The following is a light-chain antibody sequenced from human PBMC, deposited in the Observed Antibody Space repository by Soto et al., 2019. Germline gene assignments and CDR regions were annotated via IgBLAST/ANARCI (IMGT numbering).Light chain of an antibody. CDR3: QQNGTFPRT. V-gene: IGKV3-20*01. Sequence: EIVLTQSPGTLSSSPGESATLSCRASQSVRSSYLAWYQQKPGQTPRLLIYGASSRASGVPDRFSGSGSGADFTLTISRLEPEDFAVYYCQQNGTFPRTFGQGTKVDIK. CDR2: GAS. CDR1: QSVRSSY. J-gene: IGKJ1*01.